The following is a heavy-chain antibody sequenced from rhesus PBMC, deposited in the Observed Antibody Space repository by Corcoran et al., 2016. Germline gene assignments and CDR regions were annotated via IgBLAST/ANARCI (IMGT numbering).Heavy chain of an antibody. CDR1: GGSIRNNW. Sequence: QLQLQESGPGLVKPSETLSLSCAVSGGSIRNNWWTWIRQPPGKGREWIGRVSGSGGTSNYNPSLKSRVTISPDTSKSQFSLKWSSVTAADTAVYYCARTPWSTDYWGQGVLVTVSS. V-gene: IGHV4-173*01. CDR3: ARTPWSTDY. J-gene: IGHJ4*01. D-gene: IGHD6-13*01. CDR2: VSGSGGTS.